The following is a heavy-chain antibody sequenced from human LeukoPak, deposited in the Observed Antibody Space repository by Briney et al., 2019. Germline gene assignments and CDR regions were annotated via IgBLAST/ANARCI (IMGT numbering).Heavy chain of an antibody. D-gene: IGHD5-12*01. V-gene: IGHV4-59*08. CDR2: ISYSGST. CDR3: ARRGGYTGYDRD. J-gene: IGHJ4*02. CDR1: GGSINNSY. Sequence: IPSETLSLTCTISGGSINNSYWSWIRQPPGKGLEWIGYISYSGSTNYSPSLKSRVTISFDTSNNHFSLKLSSVTAADTAVYYCARRGGYTGYDRDWGQGTLVTVSS.